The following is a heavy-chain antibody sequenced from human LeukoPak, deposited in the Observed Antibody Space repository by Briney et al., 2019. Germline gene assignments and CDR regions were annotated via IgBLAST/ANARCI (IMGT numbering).Heavy chain of an antibody. V-gene: IGHV1-8*01. J-gene: IGHJ4*02. CDR3: ARGGLGYCSSTRCNESRD. D-gene: IGHD2-2*01. CDR1: GYTCTSYD. Sequence: GASVKVSCTASGYTCTSYDINWVRQATGHGIEWMGWMSPNSGNTGYAQRFQGRVTLTRNTSISTADMELSSLRSEDTAVYYCARGGLGYCSSTRCNESRDWGQGTLVTVSS. CDR2: MSPNSGNT.